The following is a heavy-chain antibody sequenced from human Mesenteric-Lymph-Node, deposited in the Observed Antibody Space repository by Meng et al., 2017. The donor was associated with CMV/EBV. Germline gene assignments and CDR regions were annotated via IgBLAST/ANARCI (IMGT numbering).Heavy chain of an antibody. CDR1: CGSCRGYD. D-gene: IGHD3-9*01. J-gene: IGHJ4*02. CDR3: ARGSSYDILTGYFDY. Sequence: CGSCRGYDWNWIRQSPGKGLEWMGEINHSGSTTYNPSFTSRIIISVDTSTNQISLNMSSVTAADTAVYYCARGSSYDILTGYFDYWGQGALVTVSS. CDR2: INHSGST. V-gene: IGHV4-34*01.